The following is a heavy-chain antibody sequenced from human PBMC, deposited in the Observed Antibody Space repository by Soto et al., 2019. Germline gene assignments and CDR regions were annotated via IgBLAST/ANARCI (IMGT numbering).Heavy chain of an antibody. J-gene: IGHJ3*02. Sequence: EVQLLESGGGLVQPGGSLRLSCAASGFTFSSYAMSWVRQAPGKGLEWVSAISGSGGSTYYADSVKGRFTISRDNSKNTLYLQMNSLRAEDTAVYYCAKDLLGCGVQPNDAFDIWGQGTMVTVSS. D-gene: IGHD3-10*01. CDR3: AKDLLGCGVQPNDAFDI. V-gene: IGHV3-23*01. CDR1: GFTFSSYA. CDR2: ISGSGGST.